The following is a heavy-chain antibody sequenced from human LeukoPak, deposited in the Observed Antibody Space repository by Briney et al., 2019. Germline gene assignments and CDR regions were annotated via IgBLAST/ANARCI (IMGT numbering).Heavy chain of an antibody. CDR2: ISSSSSTI. CDR3: AKDFEDYGDYVRGFDY. J-gene: IGHJ4*02. V-gene: IGHV3-48*01. Sequence: PGGSLRLSCAASGFTFSSYSMNWVRQAPGKGLEWVSYISSSSSTIYYADSVKGRFTISRDNAKNSLYLQMNSLRAEDTAVYYCAKDFEDYGDYVRGFDYWGQGTLVTVS. D-gene: IGHD4-17*01. CDR1: GFTFSSYS.